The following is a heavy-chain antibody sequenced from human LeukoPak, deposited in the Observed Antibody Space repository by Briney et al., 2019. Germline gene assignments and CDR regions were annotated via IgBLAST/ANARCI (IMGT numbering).Heavy chain of an antibody. D-gene: IGHD3-22*01. V-gene: IGHV4-59*08. J-gene: IGHJ2*01. CDR1: GGSISSYY. CDR3: ARSESVITNNWYFDL. Sequence: PSETLSLTCTVSGGSISSYYWSWIRQPPGKGLEWIGYIYYSGSTNYNPSLKSRVTISVDTSKNQFSLKLSSVTAADTAVYYCARSESVITNNWYFDLWGRGTLVTVSS. CDR2: IYYSGST.